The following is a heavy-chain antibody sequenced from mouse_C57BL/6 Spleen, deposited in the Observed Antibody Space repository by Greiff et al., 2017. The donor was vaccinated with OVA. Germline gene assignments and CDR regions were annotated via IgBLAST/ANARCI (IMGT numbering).Heavy chain of an antibody. V-gene: IGHV1-50*01. CDR3: ARGERGSSFAMDY. Sequence: QVQLQQPGAELVKPGASVKLSCKASGYTFTSYWMQWVKQRPGQGLEWIGEIDPSDSYTNYNQKFKGKATLTVDTSSSTAYMQLSSLTSEDSAVYYCARGERGSSFAMDYWGQGTSVTVSS. D-gene: IGHD1-1*01. J-gene: IGHJ4*01. CDR1: GYTFTSYW. CDR2: IDPSDSYT.